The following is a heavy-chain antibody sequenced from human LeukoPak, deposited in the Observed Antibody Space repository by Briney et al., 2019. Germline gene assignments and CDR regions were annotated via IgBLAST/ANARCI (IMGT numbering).Heavy chain of an antibody. CDR3: ARSGPITMIVVVITPHDAFDI. J-gene: IGHJ3*02. V-gene: IGHV1-18*01. CDR1: GGTFSSYA. D-gene: IGHD3-22*01. CDR2: ISAYNGNT. Sequence: ASVKVSCKASGGTFSSYAISWVRQAPGQGLEWMGWISAYNGNTNYAQKLQGRVTMTTDTSTSTAYMELRSLRSDDTAVYYCARSGPITMIVVVITPHDAFDIWGQGTMVTVSS.